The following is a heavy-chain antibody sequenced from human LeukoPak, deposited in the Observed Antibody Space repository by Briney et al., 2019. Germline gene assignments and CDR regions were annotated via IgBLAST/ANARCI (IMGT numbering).Heavy chain of an antibody. D-gene: IGHD6-13*01. V-gene: IGHV3-7*03. Sequence: GGSLRLSCAASGFTFNNYWMTWVRQAPGKGLQWAANIKQDGSEKYYVDSVKGRFTISRDNAKNSLYVQMNSLRAEDTAVYYCAKDRAYGTSWYRCSTPWGQGTLVTVSS. CDR2: IKQDGSEK. CDR1: GFTFNNYW. CDR3: AKDRAYGTSWYRCSTP. J-gene: IGHJ5*02.